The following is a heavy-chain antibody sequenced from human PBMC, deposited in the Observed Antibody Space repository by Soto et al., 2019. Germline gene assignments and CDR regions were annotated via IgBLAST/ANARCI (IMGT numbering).Heavy chain of an antibody. J-gene: IGHJ6*02. D-gene: IGHD3-3*01. CDR3: ARGGSHYDFWSGSYGYYSYYGMDL. CDR2: IYYSGST. CDR1: GVSISSYD. Sequence: SETLSLTCTVSGVSISSYDWSWIRQPPGKGLEWIGYIYYSGSTNYNPSLKSRVTISVDTSKNQFSLKLSSVTAADTAVYYCARGGSHYDFWSGSYGYYSYYGMDLWGQGTPVNGSS. V-gene: IGHV4-59*01.